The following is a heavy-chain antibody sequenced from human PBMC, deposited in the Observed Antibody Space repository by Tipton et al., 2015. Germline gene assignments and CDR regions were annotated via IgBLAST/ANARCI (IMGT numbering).Heavy chain of an antibody. CDR2: IYHSGST. V-gene: IGHV4-38-2*01. D-gene: IGHD3-9*01. J-gene: IGHJ4*02. CDR1: GYPINSDYY. CDR3: ACQDYDSLTRDYQTVDY. Sequence: GLVKPSETLSLTCGVSGYPINSDYYWGWIRQPPGKGLEWIANIYHSGSTYYNPSLKSRVTISVDTSKNQFSLNLTSVTAADTAVYYCACQDYDSLTRDYQTVDYWGQGTLVTVSS.